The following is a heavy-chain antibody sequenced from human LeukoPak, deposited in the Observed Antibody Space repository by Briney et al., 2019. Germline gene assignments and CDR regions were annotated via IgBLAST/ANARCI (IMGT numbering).Heavy chain of an antibody. CDR1: GFTFSSYS. CDR3: AKETRYYYDSSGYTGYFQH. V-gene: IGHV3-21*01. J-gene: IGHJ1*01. Sequence: GGSLRLSCAASGFTFSSYSMNWVRQAPGKGLEWVSSISSSSSYIYYADSVKGRFTISRDNSKNTLYLQMNSLRAEDTAVYYCAKETRYYYDSSGYTGYFQHWGQGTLVTVSS. CDR2: ISSSSSYI. D-gene: IGHD3-22*01.